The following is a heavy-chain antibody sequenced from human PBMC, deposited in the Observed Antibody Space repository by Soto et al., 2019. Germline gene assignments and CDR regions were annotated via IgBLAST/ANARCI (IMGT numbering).Heavy chain of an antibody. CDR1: GGSFSGYY. D-gene: IGHD2-2*01. CDR3: ARAHQGDIVVVPATTGNAFDI. J-gene: IGHJ3*02. V-gene: IGHV4-34*01. CDR2: INHSGST. Sequence: SETLSLTCAVYGGSFSGYYWSWISQPPGKGLEWIGEINHSGSTNYNPSLKSRVTISVDTSKNQFSLKLSSVTAADTAVYYCARAHQGDIVVVPATTGNAFDIWGQGTMVTVS.